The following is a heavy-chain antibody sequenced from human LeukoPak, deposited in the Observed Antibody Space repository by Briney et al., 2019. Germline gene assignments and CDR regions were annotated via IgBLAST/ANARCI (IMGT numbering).Heavy chain of an antibody. J-gene: IGHJ5*02. CDR2: ISYDGSKK. CDR3: TKGLPS. CDR1: GFTFSISD. Sequence: GGSLRLSCAASGFTFSISDMHWVRQAPGKGLQWVAFISYDGSKKHCADSVQGRCTISRDNSKNTLSLQLNSLRADDTAVFYCTKGLPSWGQGTLLTVAA. V-gene: IGHV3-30*02.